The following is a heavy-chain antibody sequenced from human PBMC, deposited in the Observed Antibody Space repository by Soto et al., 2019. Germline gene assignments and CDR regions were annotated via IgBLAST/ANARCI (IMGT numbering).Heavy chain of an antibody. CDR3: AREERKGIISWFDP. J-gene: IGHJ5*02. Sequence: KPSETLSLTCTVSGGSVSGVDYFWSWIRQSPGKGLEWIGYIYYTGITHLNPSLKSRLTMAVDTSKNEFSLKRTSVSAADTAVYFCAREERKGIISWFDPWGQGTPVTVSS. CDR1: GGSVSGVDYF. CDR2: IYYTGIT. V-gene: IGHV4-30-4*01. D-gene: IGHD2-21*01.